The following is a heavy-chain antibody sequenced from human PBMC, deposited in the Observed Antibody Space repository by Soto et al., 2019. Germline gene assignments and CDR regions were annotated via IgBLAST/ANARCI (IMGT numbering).Heavy chain of an antibody. CDR1: GFTFSSYA. Sequence: EVQLLESGGGLVQPGGSLRLSCAASGFTFSSYAMSWVRQAPGKGLEWVSAISGSGGSTYYADSVKGRFTISRDNSKNTLYLQMNSLRAEDTAVYYCAKDSIIQGYCSGGSCFGAFDIWGQGTMVTVSS. CDR3: AKDSIIQGYCSGGSCFGAFDI. CDR2: ISGSGGST. J-gene: IGHJ3*02. V-gene: IGHV3-23*01. D-gene: IGHD2-15*01.